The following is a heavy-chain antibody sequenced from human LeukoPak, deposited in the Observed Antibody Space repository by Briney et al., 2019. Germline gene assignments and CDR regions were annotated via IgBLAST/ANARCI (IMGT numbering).Heavy chain of an antibody. CDR1: GGSFSGYY. CDR2: IYYSGST. J-gene: IGHJ4*02. Sequence: SETLSLTCAVYGGSFSGYYWSWIRQPPGKGLEWIGYIYYSGSTNYNPSLKSRVTISVDTSKNQFSLKLSSVTAADTAVYYCARGEGYYFDYWGQGTLVTVSS. CDR3: ARGEGYYFDY. V-gene: IGHV4-59*01. D-gene: IGHD1-26*01.